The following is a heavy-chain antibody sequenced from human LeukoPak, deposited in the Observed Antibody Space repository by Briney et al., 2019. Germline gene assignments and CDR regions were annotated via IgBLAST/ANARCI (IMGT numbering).Heavy chain of an antibody. V-gene: IGHV3-23*01. J-gene: IGHJ4*02. CDR1: GFTFSSYE. CDR3: ARLLGKFRFGELIHRLPNAFDY. Sequence: GGSLRLSCAASGFTFSSYEMNWVRQAPGKGLEWVSTITDSAGSTYYADSVKGRFTISRDNSKNTLYLQMNSLRAEDTAVYYCARLLGKFRFGELIHRLPNAFDYWGQGTLVTVSS. CDR2: ITDSAGST. D-gene: IGHD3-10*01.